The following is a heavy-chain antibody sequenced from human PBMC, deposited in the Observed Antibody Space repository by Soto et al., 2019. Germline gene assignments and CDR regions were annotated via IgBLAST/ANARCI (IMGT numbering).Heavy chain of an antibody. V-gene: IGHV3-21*01. Sequence: GGSLRLSCAASAFTFSSYSMNWVRQAPGKGLEWVSSISSSSSYIYYADSVKGRFTISRDNAKNSLYLQMNSLRAEDTAVYYCAREGPYCSSTSCYSWHAFDIWGQGTMVTVSS. CDR2: ISSSSSYI. CDR1: AFTFSSYS. D-gene: IGHD2-2*01. J-gene: IGHJ3*02. CDR3: AREGPYCSSTSCYSWHAFDI.